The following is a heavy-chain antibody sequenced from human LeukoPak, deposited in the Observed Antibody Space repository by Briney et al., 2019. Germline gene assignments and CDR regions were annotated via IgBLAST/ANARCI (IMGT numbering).Heavy chain of an antibody. V-gene: IGHV4-34*01. J-gene: IGHJ3*02. D-gene: IGHD2-15*01. CDR3: ARMVANWDAFDI. CDR1: GGSISSYY. Sequence: SETLSLTCTVSGGSISSYYWSWIRQPPGKGQEWIGEINHSGSTNYNPSLKSRVTISVDTSKNQFSLKLSSVTAADTAVYYCARMVANWDAFDIWGQGTMVTVSS. CDR2: INHSGST.